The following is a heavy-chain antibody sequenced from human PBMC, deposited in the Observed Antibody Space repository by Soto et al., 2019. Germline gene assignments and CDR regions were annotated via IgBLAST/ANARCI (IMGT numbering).Heavy chain of an antibody. CDR1: GFTFSSYG. J-gene: IGHJ4*02. Sequence: QVQLVESGGGVVQPGRSLRLSCAASGFTFSSYGMHWVRQAPGKGLEWVAVISYDGSNKYYADSVRGRFTISRDNSKNPLYLQMNSLRAEDTAVYYCAKVFTATSFDYWGQGTLVTVSS. CDR3: AKVFTATSFDY. CDR2: ISYDGSNK. D-gene: IGHD1-20*01. V-gene: IGHV3-30*18.